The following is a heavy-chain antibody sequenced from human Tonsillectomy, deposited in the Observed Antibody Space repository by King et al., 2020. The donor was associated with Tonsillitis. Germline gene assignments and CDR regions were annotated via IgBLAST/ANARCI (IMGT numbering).Heavy chain of an antibody. D-gene: IGHD3-16*01. J-gene: IGHJ6*02. CDR2: IVVGSGNT. Sequence: QLVQSGPEVKKPGTLVKVSCKASGFTFTSSAMQWVRQARGQRLEWIGWIVVGSGNTNYAQKFQERVTITRDMSTSTAYMELSSLRSEDTAVYYCAATRGDGDYDYYGMDVWGQGTTVTVSS. CDR1: GFTFTSSA. V-gene: IGHV1-58*02. CDR3: AATRGDGDYDYYGMDV.